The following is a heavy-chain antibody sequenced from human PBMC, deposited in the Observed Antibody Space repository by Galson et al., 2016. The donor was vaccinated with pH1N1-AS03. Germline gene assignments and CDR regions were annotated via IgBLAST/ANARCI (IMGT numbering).Heavy chain of an antibody. CDR3: ASAPRGSGSSYYFDY. CDR2: INQDGSEK. J-gene: IGHJ4*02. D-gene: IGHD6-6*01. Sequence: SLRLSCAASGFTFSTYWMSWVRQAPGKGPEWVAHINQDGSEKYYVDSVKGRFTISRDNAKNSLYLQMNSLRAEDTAVYYCASAPRGSGSSYYFDYWGQGTLVTVSS. V-gene: IGHV3-7*03. CDR1: GFTFSTYW.